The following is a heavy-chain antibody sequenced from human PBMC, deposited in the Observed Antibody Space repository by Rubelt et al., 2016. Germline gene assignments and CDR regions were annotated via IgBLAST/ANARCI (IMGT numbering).Heavy chain of an antibody. D-gene: IGHD4-23*01. V-gene: IGHV1-18*01. CDR1: GYTFTSYG. J-gene: IGHJ4*02. Sequence: QVQLVQSGAEVKKPGASVKVSCKASGYTFTSYGISWVRQAPGQGLEWMGWISAYNGNTNYAQKLQGRVTMTTETSTSPAYMELRSLRSDDTAVYYCARDVGGNSVLYYFDYWGQGTLVTVSS. CDR2: ISAYNGNT. CDR3: ARDVGGNSVLYYFDY.